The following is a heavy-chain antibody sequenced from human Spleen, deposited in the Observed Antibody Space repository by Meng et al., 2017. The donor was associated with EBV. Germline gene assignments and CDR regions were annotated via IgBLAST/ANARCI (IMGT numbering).Heavy chain of an antibody. CDR2: MYYSSRY. CDR3: AGQGPSSWNVHS. CDR1: AGCSISGGVSY. J-gene: IGHJ4*02. V-gene: IGHV4-39*01. D-gene: IGHD6-13*01. Sequence: LQRQYGAPGVVPPQDLSLASAISAGCSISGGVSYWGWIRPPRGRGLGLIESMYYSSRYYSTPFLKRGVTIAEETSNNQSSLKLNLVTAADTVLYCCAGQGPSSWNVHSWGQGTLVTVSS.